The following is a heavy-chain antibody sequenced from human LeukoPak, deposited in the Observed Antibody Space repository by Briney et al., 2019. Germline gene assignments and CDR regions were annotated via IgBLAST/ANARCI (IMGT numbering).Heavy chain of an antibody. CDR1: GGSISSSSYY. CDR3: ARVVYYDIWSGYYMRYYYYYYMDV. Sequence: PSETLSLTCTVSGGSISSSSYYWGWIRQPPGKGLEWIGSIYYSGSTYYNPSLKSRVTISVDTSKNQFSLKLSSVTAADTAVYYCARVVYYDIWSGYYMRYYYYYYMDVWGKGTTVTVSS. D-gene: IGHD3-3*01. CDR2: IYYSGST. J-gene: IGHJ6*03. V-gene: IGHV4-39*07.